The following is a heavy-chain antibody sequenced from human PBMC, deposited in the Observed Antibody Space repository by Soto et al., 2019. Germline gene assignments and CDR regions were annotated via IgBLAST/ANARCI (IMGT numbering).Heavy chain of an antibody. CDR2: IYYSGST. J-gene: IGHJ6*02. CDR1: GGSISTYY. Sequence: SETLSLTCTVSGGSISTYYWSWIRQPPGKGLEWIGYIYYSGSTSSNPSLKSRVTISVDTSKNQLSLKLRSVTAADTAVYYCASDRSSGWDQDYCMDVWGQGTPVTVSS. V-gene: IGHV4-59*01. D-gene: IGHD6-19*01. CDR3: ASDRSSGWDQDYCMDV.